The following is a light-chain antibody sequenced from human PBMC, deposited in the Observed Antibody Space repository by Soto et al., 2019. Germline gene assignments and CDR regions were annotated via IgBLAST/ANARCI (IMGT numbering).Light chain of an antibody. V-gene: IGKV4-1*01. CDR3: QQYYSTPQT. J-gene: IGKJ1*01. CDR1: QTILYSADNRDY. Sequence: DIVMTQSPDSLAVSLGERATINCKSSQTILYSADNRDYLAWYQQKPGQPPKLLIYWASTRESGVPDRFSGSGSTTDFTLTISSLQAEDVAVYYCQQYYSTPQTFGQGTKVEI. CDR2: WAS.